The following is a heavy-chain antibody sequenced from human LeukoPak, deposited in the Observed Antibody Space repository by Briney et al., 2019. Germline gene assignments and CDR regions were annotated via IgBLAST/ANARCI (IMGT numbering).Heavy chain of an antibody. CDR3: ARDRGVRGVITDY. V-gene: IGHV3-7*01. CDR1: GFTFSSYW. D-gene: IGHD3-10*01. CDR2: IKQDGSEK. J-gene: IGHJ4*02. Sequence: GGSLRLSCAASGFTFSSYWMSWVRQAPGKGLEWVANIKQDGSEKYYVDSVKGRLTISRDNAKNSLYLQMNSLRAEDTAVYYCARDRGVRGVITDYWGQGTLVTVSS.